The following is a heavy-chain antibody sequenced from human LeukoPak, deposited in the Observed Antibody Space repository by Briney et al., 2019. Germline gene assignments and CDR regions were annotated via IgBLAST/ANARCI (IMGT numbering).Heavy chain of an antibody. D-gene: IGHD3-10*01. J-gene: IGHJ4*02. CDR3: ARGPHGKMVRGVIGYYFDY. CDR1: GYTLTSYD. CDR2: MNPNSGNT. Sequence: ASVKVSCKASGYTLTSYDINWVRQATGQGLEWMGWMNPNSGNTGYAQKFQGRVTITRNTSISTAYMELSSLRSEDTAVYYCARGPHGKMVRGVIGYYFDYWGQGTLVTVSS. V-gene: IGHV1-8*03.